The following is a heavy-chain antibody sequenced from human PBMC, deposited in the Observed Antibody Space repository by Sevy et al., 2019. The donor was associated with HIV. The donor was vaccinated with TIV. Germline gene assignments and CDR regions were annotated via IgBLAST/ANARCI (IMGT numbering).Heavy chain of an antibody. J-gene: IGHJ4*02. V-gene: IGHV4-38-2*01. CDR3: ARGPNYYDSSDPLYYFDY. CDR2: IYHSGST. CDR1: GFSISSGYY. D-gene: IGHD3-22*01. Sequence: SETLSLTCAVSGFSISSGYYWGWSRQPPGKGLEWIGSIYHSGSTYYNPSLRSRVTISVDTSKEQFSPNLNSVTAADTAVYYCARGPNYYDSSDPLYYFDYWGQGALVTVSS.